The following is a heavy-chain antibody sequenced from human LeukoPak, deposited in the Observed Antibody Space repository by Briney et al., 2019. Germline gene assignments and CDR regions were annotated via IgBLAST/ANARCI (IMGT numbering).Heavy chain of an antibody. CDR3: ARGVGAAAGLPPFDY. Sequence: PSETLSLTCAVYGGSFSGYYWSWIRQPPGKGLEWIGETKHSGSTNYNPSLKSRVTISVDTSKEQFSLKLSSVTAADTAVYYCARGVGAAAGLPPFDYWGQGTLVTVSS. J-gene: IGHJ4*02. V-gene: IGHV4-34*01. D-gene: IGHD6-13*01. CDR2: TKHSGST. CDR1: GGSFSGYY.